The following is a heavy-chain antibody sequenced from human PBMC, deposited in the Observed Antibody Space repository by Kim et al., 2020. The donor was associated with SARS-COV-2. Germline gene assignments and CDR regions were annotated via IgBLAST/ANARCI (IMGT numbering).Heavy chain of an antibody. D-gene: IGHD6-19*01. Sequence: VKGRFTVSKDNSKKTLYLQMSSLGTEDTAVYYCARDRGCCDYAGCHGLDVWGQGTTVTVSS. CDR3: ARDRGCCDYAGCHGLDV. V-gene: IGHV3-30*07. J-gene: IGHJ6*02.